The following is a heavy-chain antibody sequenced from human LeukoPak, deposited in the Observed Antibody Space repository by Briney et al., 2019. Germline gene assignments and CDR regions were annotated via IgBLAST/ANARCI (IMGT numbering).Heavy chain of an antibody. CDR1: GYTFTSYD. Sequence: ASVKVSCKASGYTFTSYDINWVRQATGQGLEWMGWMNPNSGNTGYAQKFQGRVTMTRNTSISTAYMELSGLRSDDTAMYYCARYSGYDYVIDHWGQGTLVTVSS. CDR3: ARYSGYDYVIDH. CDR2: MNPNSGNT. D-gene: IGHD5-12*01. V-gene: IGHV1-8*01. J-gene: IGHJ4*02.